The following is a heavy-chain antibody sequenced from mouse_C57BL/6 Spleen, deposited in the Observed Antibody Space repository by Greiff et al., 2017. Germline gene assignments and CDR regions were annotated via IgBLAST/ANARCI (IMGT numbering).Heavy chain of an antibody. CDR2: IYPGDGDT. CDR1: GYAFSSYW. V-gene: IGHV1-80*01. Sequence: QVQLQQSGAELVKPGASVKISCKASGYAFSSYWMNWVKQRPGEGLEWIGQIYPGDGDTNYNGKFKGKATLTADKSSSTAYMQLSSLTAEDSAVCCCGRYYGSSLNFGYWGQGTTRTVSS. D-gene: IGHD1-1*01. J-gene: IGHJ2*01. CDR3: GRYYGSSLNFGY.